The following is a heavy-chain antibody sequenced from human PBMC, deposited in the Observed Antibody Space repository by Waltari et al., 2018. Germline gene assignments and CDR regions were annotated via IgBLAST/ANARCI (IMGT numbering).Heavy chain of an antibody. V-gene: IGHV3-30*02. CDR2: IRYDGSNK. D-gene: IGHD6-13*01. Sequence: QVQLVESGGGVVQPGGSLRLSCAASGFTFSSYGMHWVRQAPGKGLEWVAFIRYDGSNKYYADSVKGRFTISRDNSKNTLFLQMNSLRAEDTAVYYCAKHVSSWPYDAFDIWGQGTMVTVSS. J-gene: IGHJ3*02. CDR1: GFTFSSYG. CDR3: AKHVSSWPYDAFDI.